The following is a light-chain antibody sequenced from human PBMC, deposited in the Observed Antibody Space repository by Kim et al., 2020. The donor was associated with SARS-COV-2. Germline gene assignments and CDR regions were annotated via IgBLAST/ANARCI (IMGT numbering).Light chain of an antibody. V-gene: IGKV1-33*01. CDR3: QQSKNFPIT. J-gene: IGKJ5*01. CDR1: QDIGKH. CDR2: DAS. Sequence: DIQMTQSPSSLSASVGDRVTITCLASQDIGKHLNWYQQKPGKAPKVLIYDASNLEIGAPSRFSGSGSGTDFSFTISSLQPEDMATYYCQQSKNFPITFGQGARREIK.